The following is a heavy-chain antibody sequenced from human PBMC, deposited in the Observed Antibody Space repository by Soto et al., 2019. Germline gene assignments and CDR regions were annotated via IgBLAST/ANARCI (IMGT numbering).Heavy chain of an antibody. J-gene: IGHJ4*02. CDR2: IIPIFGTA. CDR1: GGTFSSYS. V-gene: IGHV1-69*01. Sequence: QVQLVQSGAEVKKPWSSVKVSCKASGGTFSSYSINWVRQAPGQGLEWMGEIIPIFGTANYAQKFQGRVTITADESTSTAYVELSSLRSEDTAVYYCARDGGRHSGGMDYWGQGTLVNVSS. CDR3: ARDGGRHSGGMDY. D-gene: IGHD1-26*01.